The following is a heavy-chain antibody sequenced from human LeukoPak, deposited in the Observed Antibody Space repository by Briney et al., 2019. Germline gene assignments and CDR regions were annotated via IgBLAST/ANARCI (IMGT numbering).Heavy chain of an antibody. V-gene: IGHV3-30*01. Sequence: PGGSLRLSCAASGFIFSSYAMNWVRQAPGKGLEWVAVISYDGRNKNYADSVKGRFTISRDNSKNALYLQMNSLRAEDTAVYYCARPGYDFWSGNYANWFDPWGQGTLVTVSS. J-gene: IGHJ5*02. CDR1: GFIFSSYA. CDR3: ARPGYDFWSGNYANWFDP. D-gene: IGHD3-3*01. CDR2: ISYDGRNK.